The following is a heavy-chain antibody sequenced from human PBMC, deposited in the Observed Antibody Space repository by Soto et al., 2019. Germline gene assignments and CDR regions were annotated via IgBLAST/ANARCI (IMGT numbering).Heavy chain of an antibody. CDR2: ISGSGGST. D-gene: IGHD3-16*01. CDR3: AKEYLTSRGVRGGYFDY. J-gene: IGHJ4*02. CDR1: GFTFSSYA. V-gene: IGHV3-23*01. Sequence: GGSLRLSCAASGFTFSSYAMSWVRQAPGKGLEWVSAISGSGGSTYYADSVKGRFTISRDNSKNTLYLQMNSLRAEDTAVYYCAKEYLTSRGVRGGYFDYWGQGTLVTVSS.